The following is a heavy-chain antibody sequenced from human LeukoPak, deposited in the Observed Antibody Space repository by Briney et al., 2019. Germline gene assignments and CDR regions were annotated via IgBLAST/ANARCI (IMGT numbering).Heavy chain of an antibody. D-gene: IGHD3-10*01. CDR3: ARGDVLLWFGELLDYYGMDV. J-gene: IGHJ6*02. Sequence: SETLSLTCTVSGGSISSYYWSWIRQPPGKGLEWIGYIYYSGSTNYNPSLKSRVTISVDTSKNQFSLKLSSVTAADTAVYYCARGDVLLWFGELLDYYGMDVWGQGTTVTVSS. V-gene: IGHV4-59*01. CDR2: IYYSGST. CDR1: GGSISSYY.